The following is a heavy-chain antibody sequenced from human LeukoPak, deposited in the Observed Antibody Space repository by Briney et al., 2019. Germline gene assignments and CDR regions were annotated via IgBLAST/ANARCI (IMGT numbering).Heavy chain of an antibody. D-gene: IGHD1-26*01. CDR3: ARTPTWESSYYFDY. V-gene: IGHV1-69*04. Sequence: ASVKVSCKASGGTFSSYANSWVRQAPGQGLEWMGRIIPILGIANYAQKFQGRVTITADKSTSTAYMELSSLRSEDTAVYYCARTPTWESSYYFDYWGQGTLVTVSS. CDR1: GGTFSSYA. CDR2: IIPILGIA. J-gene: IGHJ4*02.